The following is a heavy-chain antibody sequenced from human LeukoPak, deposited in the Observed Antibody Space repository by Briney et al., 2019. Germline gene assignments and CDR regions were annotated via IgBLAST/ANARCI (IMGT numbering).Heavy chain of an antibody. CDR2: MNPNSGNT. J-gene: IGHJ3*02. V-gene: IGHV1-8*03. CDR1: GYTFTSYD. CDR3: ARGIRGSSMWLEEMDAFDI. D-gene: IGHD6-6*01. Sequence: ASVKVSCKASGYTFTSYDINWVRQATGQGLEWMGWMNPNSGNTGYAQKFQGRVTITRNTSISTAYMELSSLRSEDTAVYYCARGIRGSSMWLEEMDAFDIWGQGTMVTVSS.